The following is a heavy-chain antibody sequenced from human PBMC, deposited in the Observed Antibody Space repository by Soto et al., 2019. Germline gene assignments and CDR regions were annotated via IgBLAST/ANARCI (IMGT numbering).Heavy chain of an antibody. CDR3: ARHCSGGSCYSGAEYFQH. V-gene: IGHV4-59*08. D-gene: IGHD2-15*01. J-gene: IGHJ1*01. CDR1: SGSISSYY. CDR2: IYYSGST. Sequence: QVQLQESGPGLVKPSETLSLTCTVSSGSISSYYWSWLRQPPGKGLEWSGYIYYSGSTKYNPSLNPRVTMSIDTSKNQFSLRLSSVTAADTAVYFCARHCSGGSCYSGAEYFQHWCQGILVTVSS.